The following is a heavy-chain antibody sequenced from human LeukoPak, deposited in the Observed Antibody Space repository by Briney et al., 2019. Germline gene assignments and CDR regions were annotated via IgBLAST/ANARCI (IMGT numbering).Heavy chain of an antibody. Sequence: GGSLRLSCAASGFTFSSYEMNWVRQAPGKGLEWVPYISSSGSTIYYADSVKGRFTISRDNAKNSLYLQMNSLRAEDTAVYYCARDARGYSYGPVDYWGQGTLVTVSS. J-gene: IGHJ4*02. CDR3: ARDARGYSYGPVDY. CDR1: GFTFSSYE. D-gene: IGHD5-18*01. V-gene: IGHV3-48*03. CDR2: ISSSGSTI.